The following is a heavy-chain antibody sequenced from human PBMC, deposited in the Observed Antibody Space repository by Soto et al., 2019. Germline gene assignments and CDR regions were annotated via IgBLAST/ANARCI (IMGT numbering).Heavy chain of an antibody. Sequence: WGSLRLSCSASGFTFSDENMSWVRQVPGKGLEWVSGISVGGSYIFYADSVQGRFSISRDNAKNSLFLEMNSLRVEDTAVYYCARDSDCHSTSCFFPHHVWGKENTVIISS. CDR1: GFTFSDEN. V-gene: IGHV3-21*06. CDR3: ARDSDCHSTSCFFPHHV. CDR2: ISVGGSYI. J-gene: IGHJ6*04. D-gene: IGHD2-2*01.